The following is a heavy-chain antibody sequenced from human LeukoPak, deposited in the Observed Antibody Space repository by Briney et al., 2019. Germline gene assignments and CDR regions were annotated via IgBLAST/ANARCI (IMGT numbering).Heavy chain of an antibody. CDR3: ARDRDVVVPAAIRDYDAFDI. Sequence: SVKISCKASGGTFSSYAISWVRQAPGQGLEWMGGIIPIFGTASYAQKFQGRVTITADESTSTAYMELSSLRSEDTAVYYCARDRDVVVPAAIRDYDAFDIWGQGTMVTVSS. J-gene: IGHJ3*02. CDR2: IIPIFGTA. CDR1: GGTFSSYA. D-gene: IGHD2-2*01. V-gene: IGHV1-69*13.